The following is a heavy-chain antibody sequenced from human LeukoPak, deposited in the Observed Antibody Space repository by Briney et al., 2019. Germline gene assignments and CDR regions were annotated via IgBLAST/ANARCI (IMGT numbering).Heavy chain of an antibody. V-gene: IGHV3-23*01. J-gene: IGHJ4*02. D-gene: IGHD2-2*01. CDR1: GFTFSSYA. Sequence: GGSLRPSCAASGFTFSSYAMSWVRQAPGKGLEWVSAISGSGGSTYYADSVKGRFTISRDNSKNTLYLQMNSLRAEDTAVYYCAKDRGYCSSTSCRPRVFDYWGQGTLVTVSS. CDR3: AKDRGYCSSTSCRPRVFDY. CDR2: ISGSGGST.